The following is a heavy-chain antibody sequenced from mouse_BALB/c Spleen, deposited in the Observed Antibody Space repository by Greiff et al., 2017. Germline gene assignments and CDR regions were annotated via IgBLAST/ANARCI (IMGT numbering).Heavy chain of an antibody. D-gene: IGHD2-5*01. CDR2: IDPETGGT. J-gene: IGHJ4*01. CDR1: GYTFTDYE. V-gene: IGHV1-15*01. CDR3: TRGARSNYPPAMDY. Sequence: VQLQQSGAELVRPGASVTLSCKASGYTFTDYEMHWVKQTPVHGLEWIGAIDPETGGTAYNQKFKGKATLTADKSSSTAYMELRSLTSEDSAVYYFTRGARSNYPPAMDYWGQGTSVTVSS.